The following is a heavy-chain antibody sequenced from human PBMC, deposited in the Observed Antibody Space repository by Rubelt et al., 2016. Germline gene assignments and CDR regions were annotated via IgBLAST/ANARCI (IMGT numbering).Heavy chain of an antibody. CDR3: ARDLTSGYFDH. D-gene: IGHD3-10*01. CDR2: IWYDGSNK. J-gene: IGHJ4*02. Sequence: APGKGPEWVAAIWYDGSNKYYADSVKGRLTISRDNSKNTLYLQMNSLRAEDTAVYYCARDLTSGYFDHWGQGTLVTVSS. V-gene: IGHV3-33*01.